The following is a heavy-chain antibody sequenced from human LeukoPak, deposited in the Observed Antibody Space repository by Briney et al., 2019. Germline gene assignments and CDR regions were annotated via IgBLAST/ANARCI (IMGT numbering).Heavy chain of an antibody. J-gene: IGHJ3*02. CDR2: IYYSGST. V-gene: IGHV4-39*07. Sequence: SETLSLTCTVSGGSISSSSYYWGWIRQPPGKGLEWIGSIYYSGSTNYNPSLKSRVTISVDTSKNQFSLKLSSVTAADTAVYYCARGISRVGTLDIWGQGTMVTVSS. D-gene: IGHD4-23*01. CDR3: ARGISRVGTLDI. CDR1: GGSISSSSYY.